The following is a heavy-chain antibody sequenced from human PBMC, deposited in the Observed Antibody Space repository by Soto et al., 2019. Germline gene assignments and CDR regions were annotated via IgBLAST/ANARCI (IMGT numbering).Heavy chain of an antibody. CDR2: ISYDGSNK. CDR1: GFTFSSYA. CDR3: ARDPLWGTAMVLWYFDL. V-gene: IGHV3-30-3*01. Sequence: GGSLRLSCAASGFTFSSYAMHWVRQAPGKGLEWVAIISYDGSNKYYADSVKGRFTISRDNSKNTLYLQMNSLRAEDTAVYYCARDPLWGTAMVLWYFDLWGRGTLVTV. J-gene: IGHJ2*01. D-gene: IGHD5-18*01.